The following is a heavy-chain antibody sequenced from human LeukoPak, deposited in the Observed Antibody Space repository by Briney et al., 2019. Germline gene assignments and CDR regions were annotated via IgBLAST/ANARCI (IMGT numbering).Heavy chain of an antibody. CDR1: GGSISSYY. J-gene: IGHJ5*02. CDR2: IYTSGST. CDR3: ARDPRDDFWSGYSGWFDP. V-gene: IGHV4-4*07. D-gene: IGHD3-3*01. Sequence: SETLSLTCTVSGGSISSYYWSWIRQPAGKGLEWIGRIYTSGSTNYNPSLKSRVTMSVDTSKNQFSLKLSSVTAADTAVYYCARDPRDDFWSGYSGWFDPWGQGTLVTVSS.